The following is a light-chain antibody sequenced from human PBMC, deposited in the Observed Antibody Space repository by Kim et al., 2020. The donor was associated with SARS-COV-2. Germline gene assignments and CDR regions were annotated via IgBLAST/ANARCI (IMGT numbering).Light chain of an antibody. Sequence: QSALTQPPSASGSPGQSVTITCTGTSSDVAAYASVSWYQHHQGKAPILMIFQGTTRPSGVPDRFSVSKSGNTASLTVSGLQTDDEADYYSSSYAGSNTWVFGGGTQLTVL. J-gene: IGLJ3*02. V-gene: IGLV2-8*01. CDR2: QGT. CDR1: SSDVAAYAS. CDR3: SSYAGSNTWV.